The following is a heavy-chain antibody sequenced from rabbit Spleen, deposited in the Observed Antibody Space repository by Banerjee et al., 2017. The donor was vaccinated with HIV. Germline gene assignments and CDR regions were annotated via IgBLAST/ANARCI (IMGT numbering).Heavy chain of an antibody. J-gene: IGHJ6*01. D-gene: IGHD1-1*01. CDR3: ARDTSSSVSSYGMDL. CDR2: IETDSSGFN. CDR1: GVSFSGSSY. Sequence: QSLEESGGDLVKPGASLTLPCTASGVSFSGSSYMCWVRQAPGKGLEWIASIETDSSGFNSFATWAKGRFSISKTSSTTVTLQVTSLTAADAATYFCARDTSSSVSSYGMDLWGPGTLVTVS. V-gene: IGHV1S40*01.